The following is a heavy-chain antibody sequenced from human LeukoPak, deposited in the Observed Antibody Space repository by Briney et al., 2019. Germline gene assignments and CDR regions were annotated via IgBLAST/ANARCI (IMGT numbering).Heavy chain of an antibody. Sequence: GGSLRLSCAASGFTYSSYAMSWVRQDPGKGLEWVSAISGSGGSTYYADSVKGRFTISRDNSKNTLYLQMNSLRAEDTAVYYCAKLVVVPAAMHYWGQGTLVTVSS. V-gene: IGHV3-23*01. CDR1: GFTYSSYA. J-gene: IGHJ4*02. CDR2: ISGSGGST. D-gene: IGHD2-2*01. CDR3: AKLVVVPAAMHY.